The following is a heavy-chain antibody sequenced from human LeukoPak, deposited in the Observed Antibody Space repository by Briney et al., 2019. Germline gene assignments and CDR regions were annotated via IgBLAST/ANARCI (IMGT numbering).Heavy chain of an antibody. CDR3: ASTYYYDSSGYSSDAFDI. CDR1: GGSFSGYY. CDR2: INHSGST. V-gene: IGHV4-34*01. J-gene: IGHJ3*02. Sequence: SETLSLTCAVHGGSFSGYYWSWIRQPPGKGLEWIGEINHSGSTNYNPSLKSRVTISVDTSKNQFSLKLSSVTAADTAVYYCASTYYYDSSGYSSDAFDIWGQGTMVTVSS. D-gene: IGHD3-22*01.